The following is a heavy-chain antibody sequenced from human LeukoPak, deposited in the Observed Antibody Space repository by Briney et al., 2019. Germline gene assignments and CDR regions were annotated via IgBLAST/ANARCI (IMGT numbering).Heavy chain of an antibody. J-gene: IGHJ4*02. V-gene: IGHV3-7*01. D-gene: IGHD3-16*01. CDR3: ASWGAGGNS. CDR2: INPDGSGK. CDR1: GFTLSTYW. Sequence: GGSLRLSREASGFTLSTYWMNWVRQVPGKGLDWVANINPDGSGKGYVDSVKGRFTIARDNADNSLSLQMHSLRAEDTAVYYCASWGAGGNSWGQGTLVTVSS.